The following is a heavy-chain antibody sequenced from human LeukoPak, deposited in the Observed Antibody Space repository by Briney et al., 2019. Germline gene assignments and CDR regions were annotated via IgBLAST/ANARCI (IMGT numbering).Heavy chain of an antibody. J-gene: IGHJ6*03. CDR1: GYTFTGYY. CDR2: INPNSGGT. Sequence: ASVKVSCKASGYTFTGYYMHWVRQAPGQGLEWMGWINPNSGGTNYAQKFQGRVTMTRDTSISTAYMELSRLRSDDTAVYYCAREKSYYYYYMDVWGKGTTVTVSS. V-gene: IGHV1-2*02. CDR3: AREKSYYYYYMDV.